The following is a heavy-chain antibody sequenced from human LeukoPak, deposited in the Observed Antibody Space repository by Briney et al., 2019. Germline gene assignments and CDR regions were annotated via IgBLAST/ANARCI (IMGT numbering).Heavy chain of an antibody. CDR2: IYTSGST. Sequence: SETLSLTCTVSGGSISSGSYYWNWIRQPAGKGLEWIGRIYTSGSTNYNPSLKSRVTISVDTSKNQFSLKLGSVTAADTAVYYCARGFYGSGSYFTSDYWGQGTLVTVSS. CDR3: ARGFYGSGSYFTSDY. J-gene: IGHJ4*02. CDR1: GGSISSGSYY. V-gene: IGHV4-61*02. D-gene: IGHD3-10*01.